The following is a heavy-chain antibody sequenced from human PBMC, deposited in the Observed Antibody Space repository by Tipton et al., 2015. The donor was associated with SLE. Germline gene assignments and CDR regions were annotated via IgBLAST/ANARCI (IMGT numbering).Heavy chain of an antibody. D-gene: IGHD3-22*01. CDR3: ARNPGQYYFDSSDNCSGACDI. V-gene: IGHV4-31*03. CDR1: GGSITSDNYY. J-gene: IGHJ3*02. CDR2: IYYSGST. Sequence: TLSLTCTVSGGSITSDNYYWSWIRQHPGKGLEWIGYIYYSGSTYYNPSLTSRVTISVDTSKNQFSLRLSSVTAADTAVYYCARNPGQYYFDSSDNCSGACDIWGQGTIDGVSS.